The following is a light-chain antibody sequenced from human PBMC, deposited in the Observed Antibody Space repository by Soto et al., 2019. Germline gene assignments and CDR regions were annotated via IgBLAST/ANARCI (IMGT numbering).Light chain of an antibody. Sequence: QYALTHPASVSGSPGQSITISCTGTSSDVGGYNYVSWYQQDPGKAPKLMIYDVSNRPSGVSNRFSGSKSGNTASLTISGLQAEDEADYYCSSYASSSTPHVVFGGGTKVTVL. CDR3: SSYASSSTPHVV. V-gene: IGLV2-14*01. CDR2: DVS. J-gene: IGLJ2*01. CDR1: SSDVGGYNY.